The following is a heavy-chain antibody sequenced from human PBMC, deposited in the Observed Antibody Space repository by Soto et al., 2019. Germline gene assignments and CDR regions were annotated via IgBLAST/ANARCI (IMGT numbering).Heavy chain of an antibody. CDR3: ARIAGPGLTYFDF. CDR1: SESFTTFH. D-gene: IGHD6-13*01. CDR2: INHGSGAR. V-gene: IGHV1-46*01. Sequence: ASAKVSCREPSESFTTFHIHCLRRPPGEGLGRVVVINHGSGARTYQQKFGGRVTMTRDTSTSTVYMWMSHLGSEDTAVYYCARIAGPGLTYFDFWGQGTPVTVSS. J-gene: IGHJ4*02.